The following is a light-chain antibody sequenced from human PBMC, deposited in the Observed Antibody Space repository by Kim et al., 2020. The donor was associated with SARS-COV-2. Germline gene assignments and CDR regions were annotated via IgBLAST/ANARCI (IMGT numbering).Light chain of an antibody. CDR1: RMVASN. V-gene: IGKV3-15*01. J-gene: IGKJ2*01. CDR3: QKYNHWPRT. Sequence: EIVMTQSPATLSVSPGERATLSCRASRMVASNLAWYQQKPGQAPRLLIYSTSTRASTIAARFRGSGSGTEFTLTISSLQSEDFAVYYCQKYNHWPRTFGQGTKLGIK. CDR2: STS.